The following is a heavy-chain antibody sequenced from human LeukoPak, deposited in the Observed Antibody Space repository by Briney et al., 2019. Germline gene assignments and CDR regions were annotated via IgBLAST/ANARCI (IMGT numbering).Heavy chain of an antibody. V-gene: IGHV3-15*01. CDR1: GFTFSHAW. J-gene: IGHJ4*02. CDR2: IKTKADGETT. CDR3: TTRFFDYLVY. D-gene: IGHD3-3*01. Sequence: PGGSLRPSCAASGFTFSHAWMSWVRQAPGKGLEWVGRIKTKADGETTDYAAPVKGRFTISRDDSKNTLYLQMNSLKTEDTALYYCTTRFFDYLVYWGQGALVTVSS.